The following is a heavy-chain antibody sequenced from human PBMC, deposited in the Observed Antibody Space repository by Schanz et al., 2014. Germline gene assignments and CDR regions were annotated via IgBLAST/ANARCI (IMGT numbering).Heavy chain of an antibody. J-gene: IGHJ3*01. CDR3: ARDYESDWDSPRHDAFDV. Sequence: EVQLVESGGGLVRPGGSLRLSCTTSGLIFSTYTLNWVRQAPGKGLEWVSYISGSSSTKYYAAFVKGRFTISRDNGKTSLYLQRNSLRAEDTAVYFWARDYESDWDSPRHDAFDVWGQGTVVTVSS. CDR1: GLIFSTYT. CDR2: ISGSSSTK. V-gene: IGHV3-48*01. D-gene: IGHD2-21*02.